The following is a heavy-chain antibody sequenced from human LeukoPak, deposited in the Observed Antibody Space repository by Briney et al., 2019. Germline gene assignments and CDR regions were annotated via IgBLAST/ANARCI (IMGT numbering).Heavy chain of an antibody. D-gene: IGHD6-19*01. CDR3: AGYSSGWFGAFHI. Sequence: GGSLRLSCAAPGFTFDDYAMHWVRQAPGKGLEWVSGISWNSGSIGYADSVKGRFTISRDNAKNSLYLQMNSLRAEDTAVYYCAGYSSGWFGAFHIWGQGTMVTVSS. CDR1: GFTFDDYA. J-gene: IGHJ3*02. V-gene: IGHV3-9*01. CDR2: ISWNSGSI.